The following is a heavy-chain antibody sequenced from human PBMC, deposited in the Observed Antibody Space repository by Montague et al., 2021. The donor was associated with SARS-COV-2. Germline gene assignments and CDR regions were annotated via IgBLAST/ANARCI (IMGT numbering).Heavy chain of an antibody. CDR2: ISYDGSNK. CDR1: GFTFSSYA. Sequence: SLRLSCAASGFTFSSYAMHWVRQAPGKGPEWVAVISYDGSNKYYADSVKGRFTIPRDNSKNTLYLQMNSLRAEDTAVYYCARVRYCSSTSCYNVYYGMDVWGQGTTVTVSS. CDR3: ARVRYCSSTSCYNVYYGMDV. V-gene: IGHV3-30-3*01. D-gene: IGHD2-2*02. J-gene: IGHJ6*02.